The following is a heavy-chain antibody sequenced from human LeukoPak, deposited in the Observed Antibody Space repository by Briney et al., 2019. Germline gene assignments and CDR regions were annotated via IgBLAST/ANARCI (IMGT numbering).Heavy chain of an antibody. D-gene: IGHD5-24*01. V-gene: IGHV4-39*07. CDR1: GDSISSSMFY. CDR3: VRERVEYLRDGLVDY. CDR2: ILYSGST. Sequence: SETLSLTCTVSGDSISSSMFYWGWIRQPPGRGLEWIGNILYSGSTYYNPSLKSRVTISVDTSKNQFSLKLSSVTAADTAAYFCVRERVEYLRDGLVDYWGQGALVTVSS. J-gene: IGHJ4*02.